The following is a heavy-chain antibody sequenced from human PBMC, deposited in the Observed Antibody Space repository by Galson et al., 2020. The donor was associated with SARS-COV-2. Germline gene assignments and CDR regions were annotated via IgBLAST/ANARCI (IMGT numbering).Heavy chain of an antibody. D-gene: IGHD5-18*01. J-gene: IGHJ4*02. CDR2: IKNKRYGGAT. Sequence: GGSLRLSCAASGFSFSDAWMNWVRQAPGKGLEWVGRIKNKRYGGATDYVAPVKGRFTISRDESKNILYLEMNSLKTEDTAVYFCNTEMDTAMVAFDHWGQGSQVTVSS. CDR3: NTEMDTAMVAFDH. V-gene: IGHV3-15*01. CDR1: GFSFSDAW.